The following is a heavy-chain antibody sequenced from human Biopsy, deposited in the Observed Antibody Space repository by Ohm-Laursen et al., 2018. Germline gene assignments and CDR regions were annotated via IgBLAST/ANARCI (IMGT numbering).Heavy chain of an antibody. CDR1: GGSFTGHY. CDR3: ARDRGYYSDRTVPGYFDL. CDR2: ISYTGYT. J-gene: IGHJ2*01. Sequence: TLSLTCTVSGGSFTGHYWTWIRQPPGKELEWIGHISYTGYTSYNASLKSRVIISVDTSKNHFSLRLRSVTPADTAIYYCARDRGYYSDRTVPGYFDLWGRGTLVTVSS. V-gene: IGHV4-59*11. D-gene: IGHD3-22*01.